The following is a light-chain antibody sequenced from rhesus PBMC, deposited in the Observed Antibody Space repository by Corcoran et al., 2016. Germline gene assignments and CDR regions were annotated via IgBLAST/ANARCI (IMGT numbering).Light chain of an antibody. CDR3: QHGYGIPLT. CDR2: EAF. Sequence: DIQMTQSPSSLSASVGDRVTITCRASENIKNYVNWYQQKPGKAPKLLIFEAFSLQGGVPSRFTGSGSGTEYTLTISSLQPEDVGTYYCQHGYGIPLTVGGGTKVDLK. V-gene: IGKV1-74*01. J-gene: IGKJ4*01. CDR1: ENIKNY.